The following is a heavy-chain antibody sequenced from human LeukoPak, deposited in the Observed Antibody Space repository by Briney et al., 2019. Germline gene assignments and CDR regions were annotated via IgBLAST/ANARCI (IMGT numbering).Heavy chain of an antibody. CDR2: ISYDGSNK. CDR3: AKDRIKQRAFDY. V-gene: IGHV3-30*18. J-gene: IGHJ4*02. Sequence: GGSLRLSCAASGFTFSSYGMHWVRQAPGKGQEWVAVISYDGSNKYYADSVKGRFTISRDNSKNTLYLQMNSLRAEDTAVYYCAKDRIKQRAFDYWGQGTLVTVSS. CDR1: GFTFSSYG. D-gene: IGHD6-25*01.